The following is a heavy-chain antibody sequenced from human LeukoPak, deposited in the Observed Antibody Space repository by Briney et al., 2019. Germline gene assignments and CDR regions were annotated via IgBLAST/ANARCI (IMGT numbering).Heavy chain of an antibody. CDR1: GYTFTSYD. D-gene: IGHD1-26*01. J-gene: IGHJ3*02. V-gene: IGHV1-8*03. CDR2: MNPNSGNT. Sequence: ASVKVSCTASGYTFTSYDINWVRQATGQGLEWMGWMNPNSGNTGYAQKFQGRVTITRNTSISTAYMELSSLRSEDTAVYYCARVKWELHAFDIWGQGTMVTVSS. CDR3: ARVKWELHAFDI.